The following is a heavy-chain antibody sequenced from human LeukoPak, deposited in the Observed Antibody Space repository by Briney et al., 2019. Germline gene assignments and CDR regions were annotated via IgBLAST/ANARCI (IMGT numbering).Heavy chain of an antibody. D-gene: IGHD2/OR15-2a*01. CDR3: ASNRSPRSKLDAFDI. V-gene: IGHV4-61*02. J-gene: IGHJ3*02. Sequence: NPSQTLSLTCTVSGGSISGGSYYWSWIRQPAGKGLEWIGRIYTSGSTNYNPSLKSRVTISVGTSKNQFSLKLSSVTAADTAVYYCASNRSPRSKLDAFDIWGQGTMVTVSS. CDR2: IYTSGST. CDR1: GGSISGGSYY.